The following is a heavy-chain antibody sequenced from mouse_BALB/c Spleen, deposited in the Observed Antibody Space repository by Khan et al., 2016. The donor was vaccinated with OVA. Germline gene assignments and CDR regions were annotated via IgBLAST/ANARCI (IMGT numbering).Heavy chain of an antibody. CDR3: SRGGYGGFAD. D-gene: IGHD1-2*01. Sequence: QVQLQQSGAELVKPGASVKLSCKASGYSFTSYYIYWVKQGPGQGLESIGEINHNDGNTNFNEKLKNKAMLTVDKSSSTADMQLSSLTSEDSAVYYCSRGGYGGFADWGQGTLVTVSA. CDR2: INHNDGNT. V-gene: IGHV1S81*02. J-gene: IGHJ3*01. CDR1: GYSFTSYY.